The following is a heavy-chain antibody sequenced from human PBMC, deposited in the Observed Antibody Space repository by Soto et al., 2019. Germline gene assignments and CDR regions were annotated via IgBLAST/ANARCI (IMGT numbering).Heavy chain of an antibody. D-gene: IGHD3-9*01. J-gene: IGHJ6*02. V-gene: IGHV4-39*01. CDR1: GGSISSSSYY. CDR2: IYYSGST. CDR3: AVVGPILTGYPDYYYGMDV. Sequence: SETLSLTSTVSGGSISSSSYYWGWIRQPPGKGQEWIGSIYYSGSTYYNPALESRDPISVDTSKNQFSLKLSTVTAADTAVYSWAVVGPILTGYPDYYYGMDVWGQGTTVTVSS.